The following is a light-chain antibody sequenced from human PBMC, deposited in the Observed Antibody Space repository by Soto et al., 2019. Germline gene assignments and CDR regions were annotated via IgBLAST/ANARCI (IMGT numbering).Light chain of an antibody. CDR2: DAS. V-gene: IGKV1-33*01. J-gene: IGKJ5*01. Sequence: DIQMTHSPSALSASVGDRVTITCQASQDISYFLNWYQQKPGKAPKLLIYDASDLETGVPSRFRGAGYGTDFTFTISSLQPEECATYSCQQYDNRPITFGQGTRREMK. CDR3: QQYDNRPIT. CDR1: QDISYF.